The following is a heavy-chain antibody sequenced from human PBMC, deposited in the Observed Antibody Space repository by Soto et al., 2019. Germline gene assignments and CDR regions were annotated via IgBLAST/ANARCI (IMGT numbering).Heavy chain of an antibody. J-gene: IGHJ5*02. CDR1: GFTFSSYA. CDR3: ANMGRRMATPDNWFDP. D-gene: IGHD5-12*01. CDR2: ISSSGGLT. Sequence: EVQLLESGGGLVQPGGSLRLSCAASGFTFSSYAMSWVRQAPGKGLEWVSTISSSGGLTYYADSVKGRFTISRDNSKNTLYLQINSLRAEDTAVYYCANMGRRMATPDNWFDPWGQGTLVSVSS. V-gene: IGHV3-23*01.